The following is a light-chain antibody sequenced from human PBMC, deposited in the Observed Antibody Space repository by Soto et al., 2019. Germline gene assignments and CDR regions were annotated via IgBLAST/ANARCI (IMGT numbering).Light chain of an antibody. J-gene: IGKJ5*01. CDR2: AAS. V-gene: IGKV1-8*01. CDR3: HQYYSYPT. CDR1: QGISSY. Sequence: AIRMTQSPSSFSASTGDRVTITCRARQGISSYLAWYQQKPGKAPKLLIYAASTLQSGVPSRFSGSGSGTDFTLTISCLQSEDFATYYCHQYYSYPTFGQGTRLEIK.